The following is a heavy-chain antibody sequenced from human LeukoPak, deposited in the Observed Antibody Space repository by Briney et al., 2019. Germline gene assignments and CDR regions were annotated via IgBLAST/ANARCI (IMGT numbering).Heavy chain of an antibody. CDR3: AKVSYYGDLNNSPFDY. CDR2: ISYDGSNK. V-gene: IGHV3-30*18. D-gene: IGHD4-17*01. J-gene: IGHJ4*02. CDR1: GFTFSSYG. Sequence: PGGSLRLSCAASGFTFSSYGMHWVRQAPGKGLEWVAVISYDGSNKYYADSVKGRFTISRDNSKNTLYLQMNSLRAEDTAVYYCAKVSYYGDLNNSPFDYWGQGTLVTVSS.